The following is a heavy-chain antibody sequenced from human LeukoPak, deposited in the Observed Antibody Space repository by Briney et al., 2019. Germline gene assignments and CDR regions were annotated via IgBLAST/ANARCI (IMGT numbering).Heavy chain of an antibody. J-gene: IGHJ5*02. CDR2: IIPIFGTA. Sequence: SVKVSCKASGGTFSSYAISWVRQAPGQGLEWMGGIIPIFGTANYAQKFQGRVTITTDESTSTAYMGLSSLRSEDTAVYYCARDQLPYSNSRWFDPWGQGTLVTVSS. CDR1: GGTFSSYA. D-gene: IGHD4-11*01. V-gene: IGHV1-69*05. CDR3: ARDQLPYSNSRWFDP.